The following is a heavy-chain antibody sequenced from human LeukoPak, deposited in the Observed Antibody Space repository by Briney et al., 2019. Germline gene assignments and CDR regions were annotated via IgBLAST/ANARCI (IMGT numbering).Heavy chain of an antibody. D-gene: IGHD3-22*01. CDR2: IRSKASSYAT. CDR1: GFTFSGSA. Sequence: GGSLRLSCTASGFTFSGSAMHWVRQASGKGLEWVGRIRSKASSYATVYAASVKGRFTISRDNAKKSVYMEMNSLRVEDTAVYYCARGHYYDGSGFPLGLDPWGQGTLVTVSS. V-gene: IGHV3-73*01. J-gene: IGHJ5*02. CDR3: ARGHYYDGSGFPLGLDP.